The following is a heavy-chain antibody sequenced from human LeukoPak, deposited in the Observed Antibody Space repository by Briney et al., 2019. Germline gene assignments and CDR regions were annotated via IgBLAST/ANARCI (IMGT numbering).Heavy chain of an antibody. CDR1: GDTFSSYV. CDR2: INPVFGTA. D-gene: IGHD3-9*01. V-gene: IGHV1-69*13. J-gene: IGHJ6*02. CDR3: AKTFLTAYDTYFYYYGLDV. Sequence: SVNVSCKASGDTFSSYVISWVRQAPGQGLEWMGRINPVFGTAHYAQKFQDRVTITADESTSTAYMELISLRSEDTAVYYCAKTFLTAYDTYFYYYGLDVWGQGTPVTVSS.